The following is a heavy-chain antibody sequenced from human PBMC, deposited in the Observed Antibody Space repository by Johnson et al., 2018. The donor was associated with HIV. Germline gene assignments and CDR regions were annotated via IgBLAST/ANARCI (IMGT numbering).Heavy chain of an antibody. Sequence: QMQLVESGGGVVQPGGSLRLSCAASGFTFSSYGMHWVRQAPGKGLEWVTFIRYDGTNKYYADSMRGRLTISRDNSKNTLYLQMNSLRAEDTAVYYCARGVGSTTVAAFDIWGQGTMVTVSS. J-gene: IGHJ3*02. CDR3: ARGVGSTTVAAFDI. D-gene: IGHD1-26*01. CDR2: IRYDGTNK. CDR1: GFTFSSYG. V-gene: IGHV3-30*02.